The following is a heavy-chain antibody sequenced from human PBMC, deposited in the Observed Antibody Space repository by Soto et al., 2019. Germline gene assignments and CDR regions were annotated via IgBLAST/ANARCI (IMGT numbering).Heavy chain of an antibody. CDR1: GFIFSRHW. Sequence: VQLVEAGGDLVRPGGSLRLSCAASGFIFSRHWMTWFRPAPGKGLEWGANIKHDGTETYLVDSVRGRLTISRDNAKNSVYLQMNSLRVEDTAVYYCARYSGWFIDYWGQGTLVTVSS. V-gene: IGHV3-7*05. CDR3: ARYSGWFIDY. J-gene: IGHJ4*02. CDR2: IKHDGTET. D-gene: IGHD1-26*01.